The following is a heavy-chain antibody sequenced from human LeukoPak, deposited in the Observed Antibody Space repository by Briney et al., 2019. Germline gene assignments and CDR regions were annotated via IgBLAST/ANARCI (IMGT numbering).Heavy chain of an antibody. J-gene: IGHJ4*02. V-gene: IGHV3-23*01. Sequence: GGSLRLSCAASGFTFSSYGMSWVRQAPGKGLEWVSAISGSGGSTYYADSVKGRFTISRDNAKNSLYLQMNSLRAEDTAVYYCARAQDYDILTGYYHRYFDYWGQGTLVTVSS. CDR3: ARAQDYDILTGYYHRYFDY. CDR2: ISGSGGST. D-gene: IGHD3-9*01. CDR1: GFTFSSYG.